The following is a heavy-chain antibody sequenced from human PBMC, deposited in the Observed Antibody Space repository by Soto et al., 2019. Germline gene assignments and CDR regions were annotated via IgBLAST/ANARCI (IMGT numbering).Heavy chain of an antibody. CDR3: ARWPQPRYTADPYAVDV. V-gene: IGHV1-69*11. CDR1: GGTFSSSG. CDR2: IVPSLDTT. J-gene: IGHJ6*02. Sequence: ASVKVSCKASGGTFSSSGFSWVRQAPGQGLEWMGMIVPSLDTTNYAQKFQARVTITADEVTSTAYMELRSLRSEDTAVYYCARWPQPRYTADPYAVDVWGQGTRVTVSS. D-gene: IGHD3-16*02.